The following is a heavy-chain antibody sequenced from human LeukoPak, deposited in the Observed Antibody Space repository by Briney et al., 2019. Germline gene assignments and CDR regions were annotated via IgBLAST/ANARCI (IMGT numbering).Heavy chain of an antibody. CDR1: GGSISSSSYY. CDR2: IYYSGST. Sequence: KPSETLSLTCTVSGGSISSSSYYWGWIRQPPGKGLEWIGSIYYSGSTYYNPSLKSRVTISVDTSKNQFSLKLSSVTAADTAVYYCARQPLIGAYYYGSGTKAWFDPWGQGTLVTVSS. CDR3: ARQPLIGAYYYGSGTKAWFDP. D-gene: IGHD3-10*01. J-gene: IGHJ5*02. V-gene: IGHV4-39*01.